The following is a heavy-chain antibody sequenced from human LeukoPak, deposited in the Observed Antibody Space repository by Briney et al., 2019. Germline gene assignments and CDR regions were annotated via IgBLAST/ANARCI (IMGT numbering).Heavy chain of an antibody. V-gene: IGHV4-59*01. CDR1: GGSISSYC. CDR2: IHYRGST. CDR3: AREVGGWLNA. J-gene: IGHJ4*02. D-gene: IGHD3-22*01. Sequence: ASETLSLTCTVSGGSISSYCWSWIRQPPGKGLEWIGYIHYRGSTNYNPSLKSRVTISVDTSKNQFSLRLSSVTAADTAVYYCAREVGGWLNAWGQGTLVTVSS.